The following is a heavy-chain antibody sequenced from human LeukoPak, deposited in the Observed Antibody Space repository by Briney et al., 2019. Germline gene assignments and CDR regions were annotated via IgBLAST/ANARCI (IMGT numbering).Heavy chain of an antibody. D-gene: IGHD3-10*01. V-gene: IGHV3-23*01. Sequence: GSLRLSCAASGFTFSSYGMSWVRQAPGKGLEWVSAISGSGGSTYYADSVKGRFTISRDNSKNTLYLQMNSLRAEDTAVYYCAKYSPYYGSGSYYNFGQDYWGQGTLVTVSS. CDR2: ISGSGGST. CDR3: AKYSPYYGSGSYYNFGQDY. CDR1: GFTFSSYG. J-gene: IGHJ4*02.